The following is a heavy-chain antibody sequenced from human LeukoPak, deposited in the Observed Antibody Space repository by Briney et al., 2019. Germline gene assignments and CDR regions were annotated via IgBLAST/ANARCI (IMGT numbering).Heavy chain of an antibody. J-gene: IGHJ4*02. D-gene: IGHD5/OR15-5a*01. CDR2: ISAYNGNT. CDR3: ARGVPESVTRLRYFDY. CDR1: GYTFTSYG. Sequence: ASVKVSCKTSGYTFTSYGISWVRQAPGQGLEWMGWISAYNGNTDYAQKFQGRVTMTTDTSTNTAYMDLRSLRSDDTAVYYCARGVPESVTRLRYFDYWGQGTLVTVSS. V-gene: IGHV1-18*01.